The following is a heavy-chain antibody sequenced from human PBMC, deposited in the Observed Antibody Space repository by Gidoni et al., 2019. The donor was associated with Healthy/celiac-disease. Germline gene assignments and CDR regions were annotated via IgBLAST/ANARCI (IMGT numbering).Heavy chain of an antibody. V-gene: IGHV3-7*01. J-gene: IGHJ6*02. CDR2: IKQDGSEK. D-gene: IGHD6-13*01. Sequence: EVQLVEPGGGLVQPGGSLRLSCAASGFTFRSHRMSWVRQAPGKGLEWVANIKQDGSEKYYVDSVKGRFTISRDNAKNSLYLQMNSLRAEDTAVYYCARHPGIAAAGPYYYYGMDVWGQGTTVTVSS. CDR1: GFTFRSHR. CDR3: ARHPGIAAAGPYYYYGMDV.